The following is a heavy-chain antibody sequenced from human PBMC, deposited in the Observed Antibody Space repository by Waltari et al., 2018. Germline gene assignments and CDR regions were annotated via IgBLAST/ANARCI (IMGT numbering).Heavy chain of an antibody. CDR1: GFSFGVYV. J-gene: IGHJ4*02. CDR2: IRNQAYGGTA. V-gene: IGHV3-49*04. Sequence: EVQLVESGGGLVQPGQSLRLTCTTTGFSFGVYVITWVRQAPGKGLGWVGLIRNQAYGGTAEYAASVKGRFTISRDDSKGNVYLEMNSLRTEDTAVYFCTRNVFSDYWGQGSLVTVSS. CDR3: TRNVFSDY.